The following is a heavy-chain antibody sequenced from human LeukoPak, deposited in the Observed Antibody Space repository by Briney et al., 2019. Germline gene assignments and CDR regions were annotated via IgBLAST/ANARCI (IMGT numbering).Heavy chain of an antibody. V-gene: IGHV4-59*01. CDR3: ARSGGGYSYGYFDY. D-gene: IGHD5-18*01. Sequence: PSETLSLTCTVSGGSLSSYYWSWIRQPPGKGLDGVGYIYYSGSTNYNPSLKSRVTISVDTSKNQFSLKLSSVTAADTAVYYCARSGGGYSYGYFDYWGQGTLVTVSS. CDR1: GGSLSSYY. J-gene: IGHJ4*02. CDR2: IYYSGST.